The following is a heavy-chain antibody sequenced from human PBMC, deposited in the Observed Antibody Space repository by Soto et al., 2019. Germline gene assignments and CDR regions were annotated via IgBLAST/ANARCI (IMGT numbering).Heavy chain of an antibody. Sequence: QVQLVQSGSEVKKPRSSVKVSCKASGDSFSIYTISWVRQAPGQGLEWMGRVIPIFDITSYTQRFQGRVTITADKSTTTVYMELSSLRSEDTAVYYCARDRDNSNWPNFDFWGQGTLVTVSS. D-gene: IGHD6-13*01. J-gene: IGHJ4*02. V-gene: IGHV1-69*02. CDR3: ARDRDNSNWPNFDF. CDR2: VIPIFDIT. CDR1: GDSFSIYT.